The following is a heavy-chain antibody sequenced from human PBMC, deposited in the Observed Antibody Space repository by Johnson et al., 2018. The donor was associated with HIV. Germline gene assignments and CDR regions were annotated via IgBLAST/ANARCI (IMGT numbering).Heavy chain of an antibody. CDR1: GFTFSSYG. CDR3: AREAGPDIVGAADDAFDI. CDR2: IRYDGSNK. V-gene: IGHV3-30*02. D-gene: IGHD1-26*01. Sequence: QVQLVESGGGVVQPGGSLRLSCAASGFTFSSYGMHWVRQAPGKGLEWVAFIRYDGSNKYYADSVKGRFTISRDNSKNTLYLQMNSLRAEDTAVYYCAREAGPDIVGAADDAFDIWGQGTMVTVSS. J-gene: IGHJ3*02.